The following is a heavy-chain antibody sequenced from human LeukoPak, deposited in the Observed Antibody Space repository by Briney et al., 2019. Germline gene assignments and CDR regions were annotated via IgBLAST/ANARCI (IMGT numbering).Heavy chain of an antibody. J-gene: IGHJ6*03. V-gene: IGHV1-18*01. CDR2: ISAYNGNT. Sequence: ASVKVSCKASGYTFTSYGISWVRQAPGQGLEWMGWISAYNGNTNYAQKLQGRVTMTTDTSTSTAYMELRSPRSDDTAVYYCARDPSYDFWSGYYNRGGYYYYMDVWGKGTTVTVSS. CDR3: ARDPSYDFWSGYYNRGGYYYYMDV. D-gene: IGHD3-3*01. CDR1: GYTFTSYG.